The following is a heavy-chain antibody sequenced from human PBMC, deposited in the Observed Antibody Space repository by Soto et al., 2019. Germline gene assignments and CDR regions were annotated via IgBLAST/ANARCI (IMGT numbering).Heavy chain of an antibody. CDR1: GGTFSSYA. J-gene: IGHJ6*02. Sequence: GASVKVSCKASGGTFSSYAISWVRQAPGQGLEWMGGIIPIFGTANYAQKFQGRVTITADESTSTAYMELSSLRSEDTAVYYCARGLRITIFGVAEMDVWGQGTTVTVSS. CDR2: IIPIFGTA. V-gene: IGHV1-69*13. D-gene: IGHD3-3*01. CDR3: ARGLRITIFGVAEMDV.